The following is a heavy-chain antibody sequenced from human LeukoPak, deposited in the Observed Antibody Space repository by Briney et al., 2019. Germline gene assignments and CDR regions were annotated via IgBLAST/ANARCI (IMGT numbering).Heavy chain of an antibody. CDR1: GFTFSSYE. CDR3: ASDYYDRSQY. D-gene: IGHD3-22*01. V-gene: IGHV3-48*03. Sequence: PGGSLRLSCAASGFTFSSYEMNWVRQAPGKGLEWVSYISSTGSTIYYADSVKGRFTISRDNAKNSLYLQMSSLRAEDTAVYYCASDYYDRSQYWGQGTLVTVSS. J-gene: IGHJ4*02. CDR2: ISSTGSTI.